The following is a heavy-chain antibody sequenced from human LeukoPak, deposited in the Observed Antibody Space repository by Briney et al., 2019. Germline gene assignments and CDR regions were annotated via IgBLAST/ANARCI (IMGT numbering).Heavy chain of an antibody. D-gene: IGHD3-10*01. Sequence: PSETLSLTCAVYGGSFSGYYWSWIRQPPGKGLEWIGEINHSGSTNYNPSLKSRVTISVDTSKIQFSLKLSSVTAADTAVYYCARPRFGELNAFDIWGQGTMVTVSS. CDR3: ARPRFGELNAFDI. CDR2: INHSGST. V-gene: IGHV4-34*01. CDR1: GGSFSGYY. J-gene: IGHJ3*02.